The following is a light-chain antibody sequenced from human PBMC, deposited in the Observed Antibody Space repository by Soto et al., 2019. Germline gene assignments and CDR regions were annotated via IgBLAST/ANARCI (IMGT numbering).Light chain of an antibody. CDR2: ANS. J-gene: IGLJ1*01. CDR1: SSNIGAGYD. CDR3: QSYDSRLSAYV. V-gene: IGLV1-40*01. Sequence: QSLLTQPPSVSGAPGQRVTISCTGSSSNIGAGYDVHWYQHLPGTAPKLLMYANSNRHSGVPDRFSGSKSGTSASLAITGLQAEDEADYYCQSYDSRLSAYVFGTGTKVTVL.